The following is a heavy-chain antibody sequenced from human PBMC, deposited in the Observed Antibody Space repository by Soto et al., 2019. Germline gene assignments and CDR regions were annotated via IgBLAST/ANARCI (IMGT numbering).Heavy chain of an antibody. CDR1: GYTFTSYG. Sequence: QVQLVQSGAEVKKPGASVKVSCKASGYTFTSYGISWVRQAPGQGLEWMGWISAYNGNTNYAQKLQARVTMTTDTSTSTADMELRSLRSDDTSVYYCARVSGSGQWLVLPTFDYWGQGTLVTVSS. J-gene: IGHJ4*02. V-gene: IGHV1-18*01. CDR2: ISAYNGNT. D-gene: IGHD6-19*01. CDR3: ARVSGSGQWLVLPTFDY.